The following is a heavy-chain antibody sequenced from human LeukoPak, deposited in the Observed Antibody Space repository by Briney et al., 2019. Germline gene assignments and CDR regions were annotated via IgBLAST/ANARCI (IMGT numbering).Heavy chain of an antibody. CDR3: ARDPTNYYYDSSGYYPSYFDY. CDR1: GYTFTSYY. Sequence: ASVKVSCTASGYTFTSYYMHWVRQAPGQGLEWMGIINPSGGSTSYARKFQGRVTMTRDTSTSTVYMELSSLRSEDTAVYYCARDPTNYYYDSSGYYPSYFDYWGQGTLVTVSS. V-gene: IGHV1-46*01. D-gene: IGHD3-22*01. CDR2: INPSGGST. J-gene: IGHJ4*02.